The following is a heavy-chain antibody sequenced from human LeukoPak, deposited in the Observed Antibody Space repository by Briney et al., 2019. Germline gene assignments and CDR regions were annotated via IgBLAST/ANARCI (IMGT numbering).Heavy chain of an antibody. CDR1: GFTFSSYA. J-gene: IGHJ4*02. CDR3: ARARRAEMSFDY. V-gene: IGHV3-53*01. D-gene: IGHD5-24*01. CDR2: IYSGGST. Sequence: GGSLRLSCAASGFTFSSYAMSWVRQAPGKGLEWVSVIYSGGSTYYADSVKGRFTIPRDNSKNTLYLQMNSLRAEDTAVYYCARARRAEMSFDYWGQGTLVTVSS.